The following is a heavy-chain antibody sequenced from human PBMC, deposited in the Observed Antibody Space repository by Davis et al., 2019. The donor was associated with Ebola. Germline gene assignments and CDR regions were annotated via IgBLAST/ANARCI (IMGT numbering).Heavy chain of an antibody. V-gene: IGHV3-15*01. Sequence: PGGSLRLSCAASGFTFSGSAMHWVRQASGKGLEWVGRIKSKSDGGAADYAAPVKGRFTISRDDSKNTVYLQMNSLKTEDTAVYYCSRDLKQRPPSYYDGMDVWGQGTSVTVSS. CDR1: GFTFSGSA. J-gene: IGHJ6*02. CDR2: IKSKSDGGAA. CDR3: SRDLKQRPPSYYDGMDV. D-gene: IGHD6-6*01.